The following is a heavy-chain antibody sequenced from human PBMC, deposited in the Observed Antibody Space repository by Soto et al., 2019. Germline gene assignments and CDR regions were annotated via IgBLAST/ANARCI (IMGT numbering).Heavy chain of an antibody. V-gene: IGHV1-69*02. CDR2: IIPILGIA. CDR1: GGTFSSYT. J-gene: IGHJ4*02. Sequence: QVQLVQSGAEVKKPGSSVKVSCKASGGTFSSYTISWVRQAPGQGLEWMGRIIPILGIANYAQKFQGRVTSTADKTTSTAYMELSSLRSEDTDVYYCVIVVVPAATSPGDFVDYWGQGTLVTVSS. CDR3: VIVVVPAATSPGDFVDY. D-gene: IGHD2-2*01.